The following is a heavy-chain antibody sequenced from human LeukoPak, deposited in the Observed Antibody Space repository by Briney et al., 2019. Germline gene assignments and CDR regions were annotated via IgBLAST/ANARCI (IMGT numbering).Heavy chain of an antibody. J-gene: IGHJ4*02. CDR3: ARDLYGDYFFDY. CDR1: GFTFSSYW. Sequence: GGSLRLSCAASGFTFSSYWMSWVRQAPGKGLEWVANIKQDGSEKYYVDSVKGRLTISRDNAKSSLYLQMNSLRAEDTAVYYCARDLYGDYFFDYWGQGTLVTVSS. V-gene: IGHV3-7*01. CDR2: IKQDGSEK. D-gene: IGHD4-17*01.